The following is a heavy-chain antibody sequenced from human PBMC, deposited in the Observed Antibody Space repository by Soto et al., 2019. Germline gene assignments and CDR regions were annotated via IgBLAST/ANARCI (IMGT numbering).Heavy chain of an antibody. CDR2: ISAYNGNT. CDR1: GYTFTSYG. D-gene: IGHD5-18*01. CDR3: ARTGWRIQLWPGGDFDY. V-gene: IGHV1-18*01. Sequence: QVQLVQSGAEVKKPGASVKVSCKASGYTFTSYGISWVRQAPGQGLEWMGWISAYNGNTNYAQKLQGRVTMTTDTSTSTAYMELRSLRSDDTAVYYWARTGWRIQLWPGGDFDYWGQGTLVTVSS. J-gene: IGHJ4*02.